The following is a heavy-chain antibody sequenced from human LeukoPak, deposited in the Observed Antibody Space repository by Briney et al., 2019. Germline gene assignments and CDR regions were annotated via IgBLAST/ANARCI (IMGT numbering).Heavy chain of an antibody. CDR1: GYTFTNYG. CDR2: ISANTGYT. J-gene: IGHJ4*02. D-gene: IGHD3-16*01. Sequence: ASLKVSCKASGYTFTNYGITWVRHAPGQGLEWMGWISANTGYTNYAQKLQGRVTMTPDAYTSTAYMELRSLRSDDTAVYYCARELGRWGVMVDYWGQGTLVTVSS. V-gene: IGHV1-18*01. CDR3: ARELGRWGVMVDY.